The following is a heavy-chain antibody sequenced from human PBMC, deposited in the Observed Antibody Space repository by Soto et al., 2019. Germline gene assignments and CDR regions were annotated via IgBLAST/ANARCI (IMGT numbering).Heavy chain of an antibody. CDR2: IGGSGASI. Sequence: GGSLRLSCATSGFPFSAFAMNWVRHAPGKGLEWVSGIGGSGASIYYADSVKGRFTISRDNSNNTVYLQMNSLRAEDTAVYYCAKDWTPIWGQGTMVTVS. D-gene: IGHD2-15*01. CDR3: AKDWTPI. J-gene: IGHJ3*02. V-gene: IGHV3-23*01. CDR1: GFPFSAFA.